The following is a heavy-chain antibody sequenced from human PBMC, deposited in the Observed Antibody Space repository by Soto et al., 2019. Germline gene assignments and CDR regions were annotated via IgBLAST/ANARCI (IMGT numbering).Heavy chain of an antibody. D-gene: IGHD3-3*01. V-gene: IGHV3-23*01. CDR1: GFTFSSYA. CDR3: AKDHGRVGVVIRGCYFDD. Sequence: GESLRLSCAASGFTFSSYAMSWVRQAPGKGLEWVSAISGSGGSTYYADSVKGRFTISRDNSKNTLYLQMNSLRAEDTAVYYCAKDHGRVGVVIRGCYFDDWGKGTLVTVSS. CDR2: ISGSGGST. J-gene: IGHJ4*02.